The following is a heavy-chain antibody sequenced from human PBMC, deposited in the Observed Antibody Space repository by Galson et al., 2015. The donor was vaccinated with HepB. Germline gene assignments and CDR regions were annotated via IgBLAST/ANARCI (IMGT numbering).Heavy chain of an antibody. D-gene: IGHD3-10*01. CDR2: IWYDGSNK. Sequence: SLSLSCAASGFTFSSYGMHWVRQAPGKGLEWVAVIWYDGSNKYYADSVKGRFTISRDNTKNTLYLQMNSLRAEDTAVYYCARGVIDSLDYWGQGTLVTVSS. CDR3: ARGVIDSLDY. V-gene: IGHV3-33*08. CDR1: GFTFSSYG. J-gene: IGHJ4*02.